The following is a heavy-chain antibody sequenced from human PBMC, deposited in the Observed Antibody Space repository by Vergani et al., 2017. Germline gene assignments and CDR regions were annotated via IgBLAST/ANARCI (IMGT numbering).Heavy chain of an antibody. Sequence: EVQLVQSGAEVKKPGESLKISCKGSGYSFTSYWIGWVRQMPGKGLEWMGIIYPGDSDTRYSPSFQGQVTISADKSISTAYLQWSSLKASDTAMYYLARHGYCGGDCYSRFDPWGQGTLVTVSS. J-gene: IGHJ5*02. CDR2: IYPGDSDT. D-gene: IGHD2-21*02. V-gene: IGHV5-51*01. CDR1: GYSFTSYW. CDR3: ARHGYCGGDCYSRFDP.